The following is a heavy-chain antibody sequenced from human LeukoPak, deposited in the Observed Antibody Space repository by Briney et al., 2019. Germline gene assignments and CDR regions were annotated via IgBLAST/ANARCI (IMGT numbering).Heavy chain of an antibody. V-gene: IGHV3-53*04. J-gene: IGHJ5*02. Sequence: GGSLRLSCAASGFTFSSYAMSWVRQAPGKGLEWVSFIYSAGNTYYADFVKDRFTISRHTSKNTLYLQMNSLRAEDTAVYYCARASRYSGSRRWFDPWGQGTLVTVSS. CDR1: GFTFSSYA. D-gene: IGHD5-12*01. CDR3: ARASRYSGSRRWFDP. CDR2: IYSAGNT.